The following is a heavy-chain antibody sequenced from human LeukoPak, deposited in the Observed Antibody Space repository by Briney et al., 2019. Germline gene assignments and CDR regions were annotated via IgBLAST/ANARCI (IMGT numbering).Heavy chain of an antibody. CDR1: GYTFTGYY. CDR2: INPNGGGT. CDR3: ARGEYSYGYDY. Sequence: ASVKVSCKASGYTFTGYYIHWVRQAPGQGLEWMGWINPNGGGTKYVQKFQGRVTLTRDTSIGTAYMELSRLRSDDTAVYYCARGEYSYGYDYWGQGTPVTVS. V-gene: IGHV1-2*02. J-gene: IGHJ4*02. D-gene: IGHD5-18*01.